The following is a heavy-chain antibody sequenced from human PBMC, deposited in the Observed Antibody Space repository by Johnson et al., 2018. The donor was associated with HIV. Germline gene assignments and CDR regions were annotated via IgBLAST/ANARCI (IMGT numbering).Heavy chain of an antibody. CDR3: ARLPSGYSRDGFNV. Sequence: QEKLVESGGGVVQPGRSLRLSCAASGFSFSSYPMHWVRQAPGKGLEWVAVTTYDGTNKYYADSVKGRFTISRDNSKNTLYLQMNRWRAEDTAVYYCARLPSGYSRDGFNVWGQGTMVTLSS. CDR1: GFSFSSYP. CDR2: TTYDGTNK. J-gene: IGHJ3*01. V-gene: IGHV3-30*04. D-gene: IGHD5-18*01.